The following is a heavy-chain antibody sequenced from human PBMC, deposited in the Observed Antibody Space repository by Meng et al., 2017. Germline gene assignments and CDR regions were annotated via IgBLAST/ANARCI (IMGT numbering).Heavy chain of an antibody. D-gene: IGHD1-26*01. CDR1: GFTFSTYA. Sequence: GESLKISCAASGFTFSTYAMSWVRQAPGKGLEWVSAISGSDSSTYYADSVKGRFTISRDNSKNTLYLQMNSLRAEDTAVYYCAKVSYSGSYKLGFDPWGQGTLVTVSS. CDR3: AKVSYSGSYKLGFDP. CDR2: ISGSDSST. J-gene: IGHJ5*02. V-gene: IGHV3-23*01.